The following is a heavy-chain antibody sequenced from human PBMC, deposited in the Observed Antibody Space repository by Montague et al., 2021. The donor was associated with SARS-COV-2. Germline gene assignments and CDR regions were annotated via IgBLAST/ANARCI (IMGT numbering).Heavy chain of an antibody. V-gene: IGHV4-31*03. CDR1: GGSISSGGYY. D-gene: IGHD2-15*01. Sequence: TLSLTCTVSGGSISSGGYYWSWIRQHPGKGPEWIGYIYYSGSTYYNPSLKSRVTISVDTSKNQFSLKLSSVTAADTAVYYCARLTAGYCSGGSCYWGTGFDYWGQGTLVTVSS. CDR3: ARLTAGYCSGGSCYWGTGFDY. CDR2: IYYSGST. J-gene: IGHJ4*02.